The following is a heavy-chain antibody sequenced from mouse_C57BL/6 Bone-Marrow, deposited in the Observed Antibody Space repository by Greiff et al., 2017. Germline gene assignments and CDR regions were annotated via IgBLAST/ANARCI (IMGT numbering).Heavy chain of an antibody. CDR1: GFNIKDDY. CDR3: TTFPGVAWFAY. J-gene: IGHJ3*01. V-gene: IGHV14-4*01. D-gene: IGHD4-1*01. Sequence: EVKLQESGAELVRPGASVKLSCTASGFNIKDDYMHWVKQRPEQGLEWIGWIDPENGDTEYASKFQGKATITADTSSNTAYLQLSSLTSEDTAVYYCTTFPGVAWFAYWGQGTLVTVSA. CDR2: IDPENGDT.